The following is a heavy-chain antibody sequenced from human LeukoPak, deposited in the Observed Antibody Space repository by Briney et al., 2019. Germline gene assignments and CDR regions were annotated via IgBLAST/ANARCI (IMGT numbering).Heavy chain of an antibody. CDR3: ARGLQENLAWLQAFSAFDI. Sequence: GASVKVSCKASGYTFTSYGISWVRQAPGQGLEWMGWISAYNGDTNYAQKLQGRVTMTTDTSTSTAYMKLRSLRSDDTAVYYCARGLQENLAWLQAFSAFDIWGQGTMVTVSS. V-gene: IGHV1-18*01. CDR1: GYTFTSYG. CDR2: ISAYNGDT. J-gene: IGHJ3*02. D-gene: IGHD6-19*01.